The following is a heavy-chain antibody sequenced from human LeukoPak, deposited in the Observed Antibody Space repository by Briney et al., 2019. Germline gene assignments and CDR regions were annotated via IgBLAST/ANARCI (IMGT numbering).Heavy chain of an antibody. CDR3: ARDSRRYCSSTSCPSHY. J-gene: IGHJ4*02. CDR2: INPNSGGT. V-gene: IGHV1-2*02. CDR1: GYTFTGYY. Sequence: ASVKVSCKASGYTFTGYYMHWVRQAPGPGLEWMGWINPNSGGTNYAQKFQGRVTMTRDTSISTAYMELSRLRSDDTAVYYCARDSRRYCSSTSCPSHYWGQGTLVTVSS. D-gene: IGHD2-2*01.